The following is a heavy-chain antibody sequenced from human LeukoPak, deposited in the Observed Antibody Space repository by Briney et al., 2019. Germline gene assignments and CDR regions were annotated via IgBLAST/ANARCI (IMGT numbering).Heavy chain of an antibody. Sequence: GAAVKLSCKASGYTFTGYYIHWVRQAPGQGLEWMGWINPNSGGTNYAQKFQGRVTMTRDTSISTAYMQLSRLRSDDTAVYYCARDWAYYDTSRYHDYWGQGTVVSVSS. V-gene: IGHV1-2*02. D-gene: IGHD3-22*01. CDR2: INPNSGGT. CDR1: GYTFTGYY. CDR3: ARDWAYYDTSRYHDY. J-gene: IGHJ4*02.